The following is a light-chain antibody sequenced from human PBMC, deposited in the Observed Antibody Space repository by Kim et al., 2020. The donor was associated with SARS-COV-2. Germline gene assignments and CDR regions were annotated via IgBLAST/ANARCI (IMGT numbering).Light chain of an antibody. CDR1: NIGSKN. J-gene: IGLJ1*01. Sequence: SYELTQPPSLSVAPGEAAKIPCAGNNIGSKNVQWYQQKAGQAPVLVISHDSDRPSEIPDRFSGSNSGNTATLTISRVEAGDEADYYCQVWDGSTDHYVFGTGTKVTVL. V-gene: IGLV3-21*04. CDR2: HDS. CDR3: QVWDGSTDHYV.